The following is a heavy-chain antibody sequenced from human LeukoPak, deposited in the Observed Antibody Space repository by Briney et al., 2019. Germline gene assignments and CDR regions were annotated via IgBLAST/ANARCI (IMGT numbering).Heavy chain of an antibody. CDR2: INQGGSEK. CDR3: SNGYCSGDSCY. V-gene: IGHV3-7*01. J-gene: IGHJ4*02. CDR1: GFTFSNYW. D-gene: IGHD2-15*01. Sequence: GGSLRLSCAASGFTFSNYWMSWVRQTPGKGPEWVGNINQGGSEKYYVDSVKGRFTISRDNAKNSLYLQINSPTVEDTAVYYCSNGYCSGDSCYWGQGTLVTVSS.